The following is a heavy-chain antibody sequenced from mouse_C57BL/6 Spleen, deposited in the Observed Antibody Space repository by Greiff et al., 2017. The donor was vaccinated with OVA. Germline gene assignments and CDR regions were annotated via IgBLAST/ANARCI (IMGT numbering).Heavy chain of an antibody. V-gene: IGHV3-6*01. CDR3: ARELGRGFAY. CDR1: GYSITSGYY. J-gene: IGHJ3*01. D-gene: IGHD4-1*01. Sequence: VQLQESGPGLVKPSQSLSLTCSVTGYSITSGYYWNWIRQFPGNKLEWMGYISYDGSNNYNPSLKNRISITRDTSKNQFFLKLNSVTTEDTATYYCARELGRGFAYWGQGTLVTVSA. CDR2: ISYDGSN.